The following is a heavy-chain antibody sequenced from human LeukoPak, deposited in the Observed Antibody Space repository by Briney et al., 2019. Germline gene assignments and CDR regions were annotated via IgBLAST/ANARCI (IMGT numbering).Heavy chain of an antibody. D-gene: IGHD5-18*01. CDR2: IYYSGST. J-gene: IGHJ5*02. CDR1: GGSTSSYY. CDR3: ARSRGYSYADTHYFDP. Sequence: SETLSLTCTVSGGSTSSYYWSWIRQPPGKGLEWIGYIYYSGSTNYNPSLKSRVTISVDTSKNQFSLKLSSVTAADTAVYYCARSRGYSYADTHYFDPWGQGTLVTVSS. V-gene: IGHV4-59*01.